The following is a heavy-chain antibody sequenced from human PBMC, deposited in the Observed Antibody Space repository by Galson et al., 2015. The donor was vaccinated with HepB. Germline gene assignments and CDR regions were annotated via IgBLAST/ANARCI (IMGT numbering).Heavy chain of an antibody. CDR2: IKQDGSEK. CDR1: GFSFSNYW. Sequence: SLRLSCAASGFSFSNYWMSWVRQAPGKGLEWVANIKQDGSEKYYVDSVKGRFTISRDNAKNSLYLQMNSLRAEDTAAYYCARDRCTSTSCFFDYWGQGTLVTVSS. J-gene: IGHJ4*02. V-gene: IGHV3-7*03. CDR3: ARDRCTSTSCFFDY. D-gene: IGHD2-2*01.